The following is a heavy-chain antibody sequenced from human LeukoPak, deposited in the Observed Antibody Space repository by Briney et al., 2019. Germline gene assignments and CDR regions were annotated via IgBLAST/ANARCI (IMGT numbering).Heavy chain of an antibody. J-gene: IGHJ4*02. D-gene: IGHD6-13*01. CDR1: GYTFTGYH. CDR3: AREGRDSSSWRDRELDY. Sequence: ASVKVSCKASGYTFTGYHMHWVRQAPRQGLEWMGRINPNSGGTNYAQKFQGRVTMTRDTSISTAYMELSRLSSDDTAVYYCAREGRDSSSWRDRELDYWGQGTLVTVSS. V-gene: IGHV1-2*06. CDR2: INPNSGGT.